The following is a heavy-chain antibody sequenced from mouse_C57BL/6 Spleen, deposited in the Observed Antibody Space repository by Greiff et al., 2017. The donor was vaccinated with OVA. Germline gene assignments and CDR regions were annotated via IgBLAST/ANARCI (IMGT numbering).Heavy chain of an antibody. V-gene: IGHV5-17*01. J-gene: IGHJ1*03. CDR3: ASGYYGSSWYFDV. Sequence: EVQVVESGGGLVKPGGSLKLSCAASGFTFSDYGMHWVRQAPEKGLEWVAYISSGSSTIYYADTVKGRFTISRDNAKNTLFLQMTSLRSEDTAMYYCASGYYGSSWYFDVWGTGTTVTVSS. D-gene: IGHD1-1*01. CDR1: GFTFSDYG. CDR2: ISSGSSTI.